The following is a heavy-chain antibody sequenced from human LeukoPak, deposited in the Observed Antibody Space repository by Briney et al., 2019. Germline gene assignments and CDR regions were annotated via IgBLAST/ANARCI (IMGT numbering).Heavy chain of an antibody. CDR3: GRDFRDSLDY. Sequence: ASVKVSCKASGYSFTDYSMHWVRQAPGQGLEWMGWINPDSGGTNFAQKFQGRVTMTRDTSISTAYMELSRLRSDDTAVYYCGRDFRDSLDYWGQGTLVTVSS. J-gene: IGHJ4*02. V-gene: IGHV1-2*02. CDR1: GYSFTDYS. CDR2: INPDSGGT.